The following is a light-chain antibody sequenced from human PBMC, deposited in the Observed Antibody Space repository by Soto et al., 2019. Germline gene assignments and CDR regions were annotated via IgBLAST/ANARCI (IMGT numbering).Light chain of an antibody. CDR2: DAS. Sequence: EIVLTQSPATLSLSPGERATLSCTASQSVSRDLAWYQQKPGQAPRLLIYDASNRATGIPARFSGSGSGTDFTLTISSLEPEDFAVYYCQQRSNWPSITFGQGTRLEIK. CDR3: QQRSNWPSIT. V-gene: IGKV3-11*01. CDR1: QSVSRD. J-gene: IGKJ5*01.